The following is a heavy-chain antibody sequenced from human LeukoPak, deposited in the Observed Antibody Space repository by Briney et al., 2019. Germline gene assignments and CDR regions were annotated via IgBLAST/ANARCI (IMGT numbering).Heavy chain of an antibody. J-gene: IGHJ4*02. CDR2: IHHSGST. CDR1: GYSISSGYY. Sequence: SETLSLTCIVSGYSISSGYYWGWIRQPPGKGLEWIGNIHHSGSTYYNPSLKSRATISVDTSKNQFSLKLSSVTAADTAVYYCATSLADGYFDYWGQGTLVTVSS. V-gene: IGHV4-38-2*02. CDR3: ATSLADGYFDY. D-gene: IGHD1-1*01.